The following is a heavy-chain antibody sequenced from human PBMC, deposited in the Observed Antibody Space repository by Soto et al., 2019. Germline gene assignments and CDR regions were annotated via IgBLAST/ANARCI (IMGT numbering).Heavy chain of an antibody. D-gene: IGHD3-16*01. CDR2: ITWHSGTI. V-gene: IGHV3-9*01. CDR1: GFTFDQYT. J-gene: IGHJ6*03. Sequence: EVQLVESGGGLVQPGRSLRLACAASGFTFDQYTMHWVRQAPGKGLEWVSSITWHSGTIGYADAVKGRFTISRDNTKNSLYLQMNSLRGEHTTLYYCAKEMITFGEFKYYSMDVWGMGTLVIVSS. CDR3: AKEMITFGEFKYYSMDV.